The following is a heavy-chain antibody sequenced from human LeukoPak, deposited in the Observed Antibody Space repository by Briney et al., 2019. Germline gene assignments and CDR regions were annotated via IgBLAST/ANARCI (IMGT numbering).Heavy chain of an antibody. CDR2: ISTSSSYI. CDR3: ARSSSRYCSGGSCYSGVLGYFDY. J-gene: IGHJ4*02. Sequence: GGSLRLSCAAYGFTFSSYSMNWVRQAPGKGLEWVSFISTSSSYIYYADSVKGRFTISRDNAKNSLYLEMNSLRAEDTAVYYCARSSSRYCSGGSCYSGVLGYFDYWGQGTLVTVSS. D-gene: IGHD2-15*01. V-gene: IGHV3-21*01. CDR1: GFTFSSYS.